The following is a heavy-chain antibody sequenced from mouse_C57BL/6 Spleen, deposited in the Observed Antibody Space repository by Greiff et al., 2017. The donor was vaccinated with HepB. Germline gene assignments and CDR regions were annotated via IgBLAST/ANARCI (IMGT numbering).Heavy chain of an antibody. CDR2: IDPENGDT. CDR3: TTHYYGSSYFDY. V-gene: IGHV14-4*01. CDR1: GFNIKDDY. J-gene: IGHJ2*01. Sequence: VQLKESGAELVRPGASVKLSCTASGFNIKDDYMHWVKQRPEQGLEWIGWIDPENGDTEYASKFQGKATITADTSSNTAYLQLSSLTSEDTAVYYCTTHYYGSSYFDYWGQGTTLTVSS. D-gene: IGHD1-1*01.